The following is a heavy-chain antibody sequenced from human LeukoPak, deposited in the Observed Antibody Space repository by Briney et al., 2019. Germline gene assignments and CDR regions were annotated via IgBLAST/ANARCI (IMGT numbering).Heavy chain of an antibody. CDR2: ISWNSGSI. CDR3: ATGYPDAFDI. V-gene: IGHV3-9*01. Sequence: GRSLRLSCAASGFTFDDYAMHWVRRAPGKGLEWVSGISWNSGSIGYADSVKGRFTISRDNAKNSLYLQMNSLRAEDTALYYCATGYPDAFDIWGQGTMVTVSS. J-gene: IGHJ3*02. D-gene: IGHD2-2*02. CDR1: GFTFDDYA.